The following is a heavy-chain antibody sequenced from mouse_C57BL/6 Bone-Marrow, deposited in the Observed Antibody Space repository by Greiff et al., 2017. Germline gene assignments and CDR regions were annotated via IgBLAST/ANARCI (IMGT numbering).Heavy chain of an antibody. CDR3: ARGGGYGRYAMDY. CDR1: GYSITSGYY. Sequence: EVHLVESGPGLVKPSQSLSLTCSVTGYSITSGYYWNWIRQFPGNKLEWMGYISYDGSNNSNPSLKNRISITRDTSKNQFFLKLNSVTTEDTATYYCARGGGYGRYAMDYWGQGTSVTVSA. D-gene: IGHD2-2*01. CDR2: ISYDGSN. J-gene: IGHJ4*01. V-gene: IGHV3-6*01.